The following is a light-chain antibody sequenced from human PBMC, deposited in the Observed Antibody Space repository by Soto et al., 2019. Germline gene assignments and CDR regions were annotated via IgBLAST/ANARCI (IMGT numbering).Light chain of an antibody. CDR3: AAWDDNVYV. J-gene: IGLJ1*01. CDR1: SSNIGRNP. V-gene: IGLV1-44*01. CDR2: LNT. Sequence: QSVLTQPPSASGTPEQRVIISCSGGSSNIGRNPVNWYQKFPGTAPKLLISLNTQRPSGVPDRFSGSKSGTSASLAISGLRSEDEADYYCAAWDDNVYVFGTGTKVTVL.